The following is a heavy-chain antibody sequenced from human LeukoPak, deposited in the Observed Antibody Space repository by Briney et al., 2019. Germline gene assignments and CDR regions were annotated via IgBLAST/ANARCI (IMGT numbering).Heavy chain of an antibody. CDR3: ARRGISYSNYHYGMDV. CDR1: GYSFTSYW. D-gene: IGHD4-11*01. J-gene: IGHJ6*02. Sequence: GESLKISCKGSGYSFTSYWISWVRQMPGKGLEWMGIIYPGDSDTRYSPSFQGQVTISADKSISTAYLQWSSLKASDTAMYYCARRGISYSNYHYGMDVWGQGTTVTVSS. CDR2: IYPGDSDT. V-gene: IGHV5-51*01.